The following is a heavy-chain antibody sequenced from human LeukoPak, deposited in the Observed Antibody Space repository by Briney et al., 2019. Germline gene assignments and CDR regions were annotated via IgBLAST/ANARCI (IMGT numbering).Heavy chain of an antibody. D-gene: IGHD3-22*01. CDR2: ISAYNGNT. V-gene: IGHV1-18*01. CDR3: AREVVYDAFDI. J-gene: IGHJ3*02. CDR1: GYTFTSYG. Sequence: ASVKVSCKASGYTFTSYGISWVRQAPGQGLEWMGWISAYNGNTNYAQKLQGRVTITTDESTSTAYMELSSLRSEDTAVYYCAREVVYDAFDIWGQGTMVTVSS.